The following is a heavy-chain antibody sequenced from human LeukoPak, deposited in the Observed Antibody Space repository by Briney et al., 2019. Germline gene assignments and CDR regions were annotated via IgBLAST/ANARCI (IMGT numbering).Heavy chain of an antibody. CDR1: GFTFSSYG. Sequence: PGGSLRLSCAASGFTFSSYGMHWVRQAPGKGLEWVAVISYDGSNKYYADSVKGRFTISRDNSKNTLYLQMNSLRAEDTAVYYCAKDLGQSSGYFCYGMDVWGQGNTVTVSS. CDR2: ISYDGSNK. J-gene: IGHJ6*02. CDR3: AKDLGQSSGYFCYGMDV. V-gene: IGHV3-30*18. D-gene: IGHD3-22*01.